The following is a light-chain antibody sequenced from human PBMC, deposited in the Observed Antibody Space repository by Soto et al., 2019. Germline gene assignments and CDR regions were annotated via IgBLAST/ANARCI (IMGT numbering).Light chain of an antibody. CDR1: QGIGDA. CDR3: QQSYSTPLT. CDR2: AAS. Sequence: DIQMSQSPSSLSASGGDRVTITCRASQGIGDALGWYQQKPGKAPKRLIYAASTLQSGVPSRFSGSGSGTEFTLTISSLQPDDFATYYCQQSYSTPLTFGGGTKVDIK. V-gene: IGKV1-17*01. J-gene: IGKJ4*01.